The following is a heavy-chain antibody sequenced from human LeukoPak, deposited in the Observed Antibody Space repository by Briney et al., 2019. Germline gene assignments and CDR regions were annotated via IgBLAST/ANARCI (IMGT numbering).Heavy chain of an antibody. V-gene: IGHV3-23*01. J-gene: IGHJ4*02. CDR1: GFTFSSYA. CDR2: ISGSGGST. Sequence: GGSLRLSCAASGFTFSSYAMSWVRQAPGKGLEWVSAISGSGGSTYYADSVKGRFTISRDNAKNSLYLQMNSLRADDTAVFYCARDRSGNFGYYFDYWGQGTLVTVSS. D-gene: IGHD1-26*01. CDR3: ARDRSGNFGYYFDY.